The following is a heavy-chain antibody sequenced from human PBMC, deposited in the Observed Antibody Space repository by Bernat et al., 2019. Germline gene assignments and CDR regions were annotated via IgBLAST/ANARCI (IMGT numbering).Heavy chain of an antibody. J-gene: IGHJ4*02. D-gene: IGHD6-13*01. Sequence: QVQLVESGGGVVQPGRSLRLSCAASGFTFSSYGMHWVRQAPGKGLEWVAVISYDGSNKYYADSVKGRFTISRDNSKNTLYLQMNSLRAEDTAVYYCASGGPGIAAADSNLDYWGQGILVTVSS. CDR2: ISYDGSNK. CDR3: ASGGPGIAAADSNLDY. V-gene: IGHV3-30*03. CDR1: GFTFSSYG.